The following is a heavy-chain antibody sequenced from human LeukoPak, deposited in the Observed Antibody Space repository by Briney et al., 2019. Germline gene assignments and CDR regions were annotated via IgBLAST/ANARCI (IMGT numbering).Heavy chain of an antibody. CDR3: ARLSGGSYLGY. D-gene: IGHD1-26*01. J-gene: IGHJ4*02. CDR2: ISGSGGST. CDR1: GFTVSSNY. V-gene: IGHV3-23*01. Sequence: GGSLRLSCAASGFTVSSNYMSWVRQAPGKGLEWVSAISGSGGSTYYADSVRGRLTISRDNSKNTLYLQMNSLRAEDTAVYYCARLSGGSYLGYWGQGTLVTVSS.